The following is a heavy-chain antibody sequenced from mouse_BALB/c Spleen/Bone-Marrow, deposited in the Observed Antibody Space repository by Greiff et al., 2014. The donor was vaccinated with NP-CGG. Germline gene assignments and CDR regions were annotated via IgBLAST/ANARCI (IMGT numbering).Heavy chain of an antibody. V-gene: IGHV2-6-4*01. CDR1: GFSLSRYS. CDR2: IWGGGST. D-gene: IGHD2-10*02. Sequence: QVQLKESGPGLVAPSQSLSITCTVSGFSLSRYSVHWVRQPPGKGLEWLGMIWGGGSTDYNSALISRLSISKDNSKSQVFLKMNSLQTDNTAMYYCARLYGNYGGYFDYWGQGTTLTVSS. J-gene: IGHJ2*01. CDR3: ARLYGNYGGYFDY.